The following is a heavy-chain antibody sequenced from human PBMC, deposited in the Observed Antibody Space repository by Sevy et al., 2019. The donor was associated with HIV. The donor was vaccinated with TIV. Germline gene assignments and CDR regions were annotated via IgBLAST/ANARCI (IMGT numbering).Heavy chain of an antibody. Sequence: GGSLRLSCAAPGFTLSGYGMNWVRQAPGKGLEWVSSISSSSSYIYYADSVQGRFTISRDNAKNSVYLQMNSLRAEDTAVYYCARDVDGGYNYGYNYWGQRTLVTVSS. CDR2: ISSSSSYI. J-gene: IGHJ4*02. CDR3: ARDVDGGYNYGYNY. V-gene: IGHV3-21*01. D-gene: IGHD5-18*01. CDR1: GFTLSGYG.